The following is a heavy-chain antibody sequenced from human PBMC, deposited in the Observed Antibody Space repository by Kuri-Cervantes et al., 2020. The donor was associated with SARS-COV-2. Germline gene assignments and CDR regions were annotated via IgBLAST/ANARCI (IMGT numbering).Heavy chain of an antibody. CDR3: ATKTYDSSGYHDY. V-gene: IGHV1-46*01. CDR2: INPSGGST. D-gene: IGHD3-22*01. Sequence: ASVKVSCKASGYTFTSYYMHWVRQAPGQGLEWMGIINPSGGSTSYAQKFQGRVTMTSDTSTSTVYMELRRLRSEDTAVYYCATKTYDSSGYHDYWGQGTLVTVSS. J-gene: IGHJ4*02. CDR1: GYTFTSYY.